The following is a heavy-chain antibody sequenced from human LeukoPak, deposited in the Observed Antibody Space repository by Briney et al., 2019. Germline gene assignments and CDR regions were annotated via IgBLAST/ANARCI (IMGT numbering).Heavy chain of an antibody. CDR3: ARRGDDTSGYYPF. D-gene: IGHD3-22*01. CDR2: IFHSGST. Sequence: SDTLSLTCTVSGGSINNYYWSWLRQPPGKGLEWIGYIFHSGSTDYNPSLKSRVTISVDTSKNQFSLKLGSVTAADTAVYYCARRGDDTSGYYPFWGQGTLVTVSS. V-gene: IGHV4-59*08. CDR1: GGSINNYY. J-gene: IGHJ4*02.